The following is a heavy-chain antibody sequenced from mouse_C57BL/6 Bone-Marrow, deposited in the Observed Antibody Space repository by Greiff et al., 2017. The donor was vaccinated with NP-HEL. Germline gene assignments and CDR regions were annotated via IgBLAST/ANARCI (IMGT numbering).Heavy chain of an antibody. CDR3: ARPPGPFITTVVAPYAMDY. J-gene: IGHJ4*01. V-gene: IGHV2-2*01. D-gene: IGHD1-1*01. Sequence: VKVVESGPGLVQPSQSLSITCTVSGFSLTSYGVHWVRQSPGKGLEWLGVIWSGGSTDYNAAFISRLSISKDNSKSQVFFKMNSLQADDTAIYYCARPPGPFITTVVAPYAMDYWGQGTSVTVSS. CDR1: GFSLTSYG. CDR2: IWSGGST.